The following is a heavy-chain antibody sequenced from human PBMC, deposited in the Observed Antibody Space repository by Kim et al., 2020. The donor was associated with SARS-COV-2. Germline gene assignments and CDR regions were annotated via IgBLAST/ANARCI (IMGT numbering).Heavy chain of an antibody. J-gene: IGHJ4*02. CDR1: GGSISSYY. Sequence: SETLSLTCTVSGGSISSYYWSWIRQPPGKGLEWIGYIYYSGSTNYNPSLESRVTISVDTSKNQFSLKLSSVTAADTAVYYCATDYGDYWGQGTLVTVSS. CDR2: IYYSGST. CDR3: ATDYGDY. V-gene: IGHV4-59*13.